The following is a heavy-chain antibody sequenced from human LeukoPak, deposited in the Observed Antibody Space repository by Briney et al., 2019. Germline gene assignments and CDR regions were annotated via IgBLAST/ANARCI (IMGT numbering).Heavy chain of an antibody. CDR1: GYTFTSYG. J-gene: IGHJ3*02. CDR3: ARGQFATSIAVAADLDAFDM. CDR2: INPNRGNT. Sequence: ASVKVSCKASGYTFTSYGMHWVRQATGQGREWMGWINPNRGNTGYEQKFQGRVTITRNTSISTAYMELCSLRSEDTAVYYCARGQFATSIAVAADLDAFDMWGQGTKGTVSS. D-gene: IGHD6-19*01. V-gene: IGHV1-8*03.